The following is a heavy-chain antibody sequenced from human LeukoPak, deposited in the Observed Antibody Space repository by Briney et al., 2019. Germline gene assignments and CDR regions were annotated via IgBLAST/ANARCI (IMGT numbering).Heavy chain of an antibody. CDR1: GYTFTSYD. J-gene: IGHJ3*02. Sequence: VASVKVSCKASGYTFTSYDIHWLRQATGQGLEWMGWMNPNSGNTGYAQKFQGRVTMTRNTSISTAYMELSSLRSEDTAVYYCARGALRSDAFDIWGQGTMVTVSS. CDR2: MNPNSGNT. V-gene: IGHV1-8*01. CDR3: ARGALRSDAFDI.